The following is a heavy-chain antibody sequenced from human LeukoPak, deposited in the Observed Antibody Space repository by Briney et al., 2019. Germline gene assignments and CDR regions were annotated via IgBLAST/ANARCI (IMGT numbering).Heavy chain of an antibody. J-gene: IGHJ3*02. Sequence: GGSLRLSCAASGFTFSSHAMSGVRQAPGKGLEWVSGISGSGGSTNYADSVKGRFTISRDNSKNTLYLQMNSLRAEDTAVYYCARSGSGWAFDIWGQGTMVTVSS. V-gene: IGHV3-23*01. CDR3: ARSGSGWAFDI. CDR2: ISGSGGST. CDR1: GFTFSSHA. D-gene: IGHD3-3*01.